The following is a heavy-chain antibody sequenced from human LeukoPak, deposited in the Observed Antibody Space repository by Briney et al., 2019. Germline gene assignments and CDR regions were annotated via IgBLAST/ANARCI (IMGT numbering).Heavy chain of an antibody. V-gene: IGHV1-69*04. D-gene: IGHD3-9*01. J-gene: IGHJ4*02. CDR3: ARESQVDILTGYYMGYFDY. Sequence: SVKVSCKALGYTFREYHIHWVRQAPGQGLEWMGRIIPILGIANYAQKFQGRVTITADKSTSTAYMELSSLRSEDTAVYYCARESQVDILTGYYMGYFDYWGQGTLVTVSP. CDR2: IIPILGIA. CDR1: GYTFREYH.